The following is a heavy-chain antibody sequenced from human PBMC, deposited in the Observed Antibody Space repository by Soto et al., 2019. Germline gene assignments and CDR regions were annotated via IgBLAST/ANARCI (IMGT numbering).Heavy chain of an antibody. Sequence: EVQLVESGGGLVQPGGSLRLSCVASGFSFRNYWMGWVRQAPGKGLEWVANMKGDGSEKYYLDSVKGRFTISRDNAKNSLFLQMNSLRGEDTAVYYCAGGVYELDPWGQGTLVTVSS. J-gene: IGHJ5*02. CDR3: AGGVYELDP. D-gene: IGHD3-16*01. CDR1: GFSFRNYW. CDR2: MKGDGSEK. V-gene: IGHV3-7*04.